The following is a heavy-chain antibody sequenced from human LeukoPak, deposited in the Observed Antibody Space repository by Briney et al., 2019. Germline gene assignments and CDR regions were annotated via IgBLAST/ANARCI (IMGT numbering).Heavy chain of an antibody. CDR1: GGSITSNSYY. CDR2: IYYSGST. V-gene: IGHV4-39*07. CDR3: ARGRRDGYMLLWEDY. J-gene: IGHJ4*02. Sequence: SETLSLTCTVSGGSITSNSYYWGWIRQPPGNGLEWIGSIYYSGSTYYNPSLKSRVTISVDTSKNQVSLKLSSVTAADTAVYYCARGRRDGYMLLWEDYWGQGTLVTVSS. D-gene: IGHD5-24*01.